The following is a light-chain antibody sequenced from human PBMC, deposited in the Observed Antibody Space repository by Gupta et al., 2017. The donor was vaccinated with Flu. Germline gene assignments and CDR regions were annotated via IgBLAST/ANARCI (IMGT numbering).Light chain of an antibody. CDR2: GAS. V-gene: IGKV3-20*01. CDR1: QSVSSSY. CDR3: QQRNT. Sequence: EIVLTQSPGTLSLSPGERATLSCRASQSVSSSYLAWYQQKPGQAPRLLIYGASSRATGIPDRFSGSGSGTDFTLTISRLEPEDFAGYYCQQRNTFGQGTKLEIK. J-gene: IGKJ2*01.